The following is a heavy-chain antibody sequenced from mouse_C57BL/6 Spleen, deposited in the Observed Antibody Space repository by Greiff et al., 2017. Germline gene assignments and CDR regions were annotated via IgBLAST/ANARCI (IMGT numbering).Heavy chain of an antibody. Sequence: EVKLQESGPGMVKPSQSLSLTCTVTGYSITSGYDWHWIRHFPGNKQEWMGYISYRGSTNYNPSLKSRISITHDTSKNHFFLKLNSVTTEDTATYYCARGDYSNPFAYWGQGTLVTVSA. CDR2: ISYRGST. CDR1: GYSITSGYD. J-gene: IGHJ3*01. V-gene: IGHV3-1*01. CDR3: ARGDYSNPFAY. D-gene: IGHD2-5*01.